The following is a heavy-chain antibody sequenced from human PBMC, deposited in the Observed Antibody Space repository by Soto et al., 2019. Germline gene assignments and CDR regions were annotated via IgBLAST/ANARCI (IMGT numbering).Heavy chain of an antibody. CDR1: GFTFSSYG. J-gene: IGHJ4*02. D-gene: IGHD3-3*01. CDR2: ISYDGSNR. CDR3: ASNWSGYYYFDS. Sequence: QVQLVESGGGVVQPGGSLRLSCAASGFTFSSYGMHWVRQAPGKGLEWVAVISYDGSNRYYGDSVKGRFTISRDNSNNTLYLQMNSLRAEDTAVYYCASNWSGYYYFDSWGQGTLVTVSS. V-gene: IGHV3-30*03.